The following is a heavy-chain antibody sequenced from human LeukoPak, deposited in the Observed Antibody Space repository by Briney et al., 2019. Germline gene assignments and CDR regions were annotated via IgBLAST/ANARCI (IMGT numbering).Heavy chain of an antibody. V-gene: IGHV3-43*01. J-gene: IGHJ6*02. CDR2: IGWDGTNI. Sequence: GGSLRLSCAASGFTFDRHTMHWVRQPPGKGPEWVSLIGWDGTNIDYADSVKGRFTISRDNSKNFVYLQMHSLRTEDTALYYCTKDMEWGMDVWGQGTTVTVSS. CDR3: TKDMEWGMDV. CDR1: GFTFDRHT. D-gene: IGHD3-3*01.